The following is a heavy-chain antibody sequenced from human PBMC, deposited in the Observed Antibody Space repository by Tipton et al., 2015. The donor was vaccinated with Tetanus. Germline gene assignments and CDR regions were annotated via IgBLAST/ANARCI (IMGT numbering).Heavy chain of an antibody. CDR2: IFSGGTT. D-gene: IGHD2-2*01. Sequence: TLSLTCTVAGDSISSGGYYWNWVRQNPGKGLEWLGYIFSGGTTFYSPSLNGRVSMSLDTSKNLFALRLASVTAADTAVYYCARVACSSTSCYSHYFDYWGPGSLVTVSS. J-gene: IGHJ4*02. CDR1: GDSISSGGYY. CDR3: ARVACSSTSCYSHYFDY. V-gene: IGHV4-31*03.